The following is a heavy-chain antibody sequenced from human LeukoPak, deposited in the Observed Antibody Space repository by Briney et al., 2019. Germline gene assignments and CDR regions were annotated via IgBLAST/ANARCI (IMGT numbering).Heavy chain of an antibody. CDR3: ARHSRELGDV. CDR1: GYSFTNYW. J-gene: IGHJ6*04. D-gene: IGHD1-7*01. CDR2: IYPGDSAT. Sequence: GQSLKISCKGSGYSFTNYWIGWVRQMPGKGLELMGVIYPGDSATRYSPSFQGQVAISVDKSIRTAYLQWSSLKASDIAMYYCARHSRELGDVWGKGTTVTVSS. V-gene: IGHV5-51*01.